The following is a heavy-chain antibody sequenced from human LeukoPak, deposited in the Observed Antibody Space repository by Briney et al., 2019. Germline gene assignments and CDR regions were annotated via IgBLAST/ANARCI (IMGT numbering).Heavy chain of an antibody. V-gene: IGHV1-69*05. Sequence: SSVKVSCKASGGTFSSYAISWVRQAPGQGLEWMGGIIPIFGTANYAQKFQGRVTITTDESTSTAYMELSSLRSEDTAVYYCARAEIYGDYRSGQPNWFDPWGQGTLVTVSS. CDR3: ARAEIYGDYRSGQPNWFDP. CDR2: IIPIFGTA. J-gene: IGHJ5*02. D-gene: IGHD4-17*01. CDR1: GGTFSSYA.